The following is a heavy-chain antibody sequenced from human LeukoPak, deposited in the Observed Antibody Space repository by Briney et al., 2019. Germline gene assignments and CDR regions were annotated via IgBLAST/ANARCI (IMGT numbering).Heavy chain of an antibody. CDR1: GGSISSSSYY. D-gene: IGHD3-10*01. Sequence: KPSETLSLTCTVSGGSISSSSYYWGWIRQPPGKGLEWIGSIYYSGSTYYNPSLKSRVTISVDTSKNQFSLKLSSVTAADTAVYYCARLKELYYYGSGSYVFDYWGQGTLVTVSS. J-gene: IGHJ4*02. V-gene: IGHV4-39*01. CDR3: ARLKELYYYGSGSYVFDY. CDR2: IYYSGST.